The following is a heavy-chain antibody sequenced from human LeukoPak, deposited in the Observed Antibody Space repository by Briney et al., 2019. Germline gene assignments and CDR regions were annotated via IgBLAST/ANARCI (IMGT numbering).Heavy chain of an antibody. Sequence: LPGGSLRLSCAASGFTFSSYAMSWVRQAPGKGLEWVSAISGSGGSTYYADSVKGRFTISRDNAKNSVYLQMNSLRAEDTAVYYCANLGYCSGGDCDSYWGQGILVTVSS. CDR2: ISGSGGST. D-gene: IGHD2-15*01. CDR1: GFTFSSYA. CDR3: ANLGYCSGGDCDSY. V-gene: IGHV3-23*01. J-gene: IGHJ4*02.